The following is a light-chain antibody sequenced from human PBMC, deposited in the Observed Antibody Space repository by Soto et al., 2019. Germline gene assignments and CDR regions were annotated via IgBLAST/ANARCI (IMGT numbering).Light chain of an antibody. Sequence: QSALTQPASVSGSPGQSITISCTGTRSDVGGYNYVSWYQQHPGKAPKVMIYEVTYRPAGVSSRFSGSKSGNTASLTISGLQAEDEADYYCSSFTSSSTYVFGAGTKLTVL. CDR3: SSFTSSSTYV. J-gene: IGLJ1*01. CDR2: EVT. CDR1: RSDVGGYNY. V-gene: IGLV2-14*01.